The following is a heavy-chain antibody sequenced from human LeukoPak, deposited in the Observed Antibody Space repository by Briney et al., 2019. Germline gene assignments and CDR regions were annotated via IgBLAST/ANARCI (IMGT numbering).Heavy chain of an antibody. Sequence: GASVKVSCKASGYIFTSYYMHWVRQAPGQGLEWMGIINPSGGSTSYAQKFQGRVTMTRDTSTSTVYMELSSLRSEDTAVYYCARDRGRRDGYNLVPAYYYYGMDVWGQGTTVTVSS. CDR3: ARDRGRRDGYNLVPAYYYYGMDV. J-gene: IGHJ6*02. CDR2: INPSGGST. V-gene: IGHV1-46*01. CDR1: GYIFTSYY. D-gene: IGHD5-24*01.